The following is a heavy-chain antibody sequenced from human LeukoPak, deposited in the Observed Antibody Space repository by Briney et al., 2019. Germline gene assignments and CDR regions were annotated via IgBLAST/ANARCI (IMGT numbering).Heavy chain of an antibody. D-gene: IGHD3-16*01. Sequence: SETLSLTCAVYGGSFSGYYWSWIRQPQGKGLEWIGEINHSGSTNYNPSLKSRVTISVDTSKNQFSLKLSSVTAADTAVYYCARVYRRLRSPSQPGYNWFDPWGQGTLVTVSS. J-gene: IGHJ5*02. CDR2: INHSGST. CDR3: ARVYRRLRSPSQPGYNWFDP. V-gene: IGHV4-34*01. CDR1: GGSFSGYY.